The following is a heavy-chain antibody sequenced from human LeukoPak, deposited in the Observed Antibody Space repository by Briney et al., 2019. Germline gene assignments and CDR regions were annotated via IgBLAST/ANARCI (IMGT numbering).Heavy chain of an antibody. CDR1: EFTFSSYA. CDR3: ARDLGGFDY. D-gene: IGHD3-16*01. J-gene: IGHJ4*02. Sequence: GGSLRLSCAASEFTFSSYAMHWVRQAPGKGLEYVSAISSNGGSTYYANSVKGRFTISGDNSKNTLYLQMGSLRAEDMAVYYCARDLGGFDYWGQGTLVTVSS. CDR2: ISSNGGST. V-gene: IGHV3-64*01.